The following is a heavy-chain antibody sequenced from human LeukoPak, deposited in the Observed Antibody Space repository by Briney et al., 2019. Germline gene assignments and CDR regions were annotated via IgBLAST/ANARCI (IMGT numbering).Heavy chain of an antibody. V-gene: IGHV4-4*07. Sequence: PSETLSLTCTVSGGSTTTYYWSWTRQPAGKGLEWIGRIYTSGSTNYNPSLKSRVTMSVDTSKNQFSLKLSSVTAADTAVYYCARDGCSGGSCSIDYWGQGTLVTVSS. CDR3: ARDGCSGGSCSIDY. J-gene: IGHJ4*02. D-gene: IGHD2-15*01. CDR2: IYTSGST. CDR1: GGSTTTYY.